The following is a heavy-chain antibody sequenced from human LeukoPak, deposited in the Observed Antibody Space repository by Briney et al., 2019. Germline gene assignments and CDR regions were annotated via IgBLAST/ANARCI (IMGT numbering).Heavy chain of an antibody. D-gene: IGHD6-13*01. CDR2: ISGSGGRT. J-gene: IGHJ4*02. CDR1: GFIFSSYA. Sequence: PRGSLRLSCAASGFIFSSYAMSWVRQAPGKGLEWISVISGSGGRTDYADSVKGRFTISRDNSKNTLYLQMNSLRAEDTAVYYCAKDGVRIAASGLLDNWGQGTLVTVSS. V-gene: IGHV3-23*01. CDR3: AKDGVRIAASGLLDN.